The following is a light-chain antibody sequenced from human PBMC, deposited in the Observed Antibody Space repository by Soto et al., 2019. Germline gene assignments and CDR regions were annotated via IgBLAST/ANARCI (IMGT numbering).Light chain of an antibody. V-gene: IGLV1-40*01. Sequence: QSVLTQPPSVSGAPGQRVTISCTGSSSNIGAGYDVHWYQQLPGTAPKLLIHGNSDRPSGVPDRVSGSKSGTSASLAITGLQAEDEADYYCQSYDRSLSGVVFGGGTQLTVL. CDR2: GNS. J-gene: IGLJ2*01. CDR3: QSYDRSLSGVV. CDR1: SSNIGAGYD.